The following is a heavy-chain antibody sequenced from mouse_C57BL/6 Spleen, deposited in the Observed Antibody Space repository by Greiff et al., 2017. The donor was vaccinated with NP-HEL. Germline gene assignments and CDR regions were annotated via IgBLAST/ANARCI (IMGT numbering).Heavy chain of an antibody. Sequence: QVQLQQSGPELVKPGASVKISCKASGYSFTSYYIHWVKQRPGQGLEWIGWIYPGSGNTKYNEKFKGKATLTADTSSSTAYMQLSSLTSEDSAVYYCARCPYDYVGGYYFDYWGQGTTLTVSS. V-gene: IGHV1-66*01. CDR2: IYPGSGNT. D-gene: IGHD2-4*01. CDR1: GYSFTSYY. J-gene: IGHJ2*01. CDR3: ARCPYDYVGGYYFDY.